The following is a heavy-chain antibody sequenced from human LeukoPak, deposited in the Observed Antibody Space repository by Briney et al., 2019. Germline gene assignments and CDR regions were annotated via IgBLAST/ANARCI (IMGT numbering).Heavy chain of an antibody. V-gene: IGHV4-34*01. CDR1: GGSFSGYY. Sequence: KSLETLSLTCAVYGGSFSGYYWNWIRQPPGKGLEWIGEINQSGSTNYNPSLKSRVTISVDTSKNQFFLNLNSVTAADTAAYYCARGVFGRFDPWGQGTLVTVSS. CDR2: INQSGST. J-gene: IGHJ5*02. CDR3: ARGVFGRFDP. D-gene: IGHD3-10*01.